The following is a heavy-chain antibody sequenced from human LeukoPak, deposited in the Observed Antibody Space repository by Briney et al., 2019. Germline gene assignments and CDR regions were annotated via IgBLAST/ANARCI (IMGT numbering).Heavy chain of an antibody. V-gene: IGHV7-4-1*02. CDR1: GGTFSSYA. J-gene: IGHJ4*02. Sequence: ASVKVSCKASGGTFSSYAMNWVRQAPGQGLEWMGWINTNTGNPTYAQGFTGRFVFSLDTSVSTAYLQISSLKAEDTAVYYCARDSSGWYGNRGPVNYFDYWGQGTLVTVSS. CDR3: ARDSSGWYGNRGPVNYFDY. CDR2: INTNTGNP. D-gene: IGHD6-19*01.